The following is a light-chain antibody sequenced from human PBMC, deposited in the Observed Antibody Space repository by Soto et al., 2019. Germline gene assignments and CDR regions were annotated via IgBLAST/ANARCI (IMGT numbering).Light chain of an antibody. J-gene: IGKJ1*01. CDR3: QKYNSYAWT. CDR1: QSISSW. V-gene: IGKV1-5*03. Sequence: DIQMTQSPSTRSASVGDRVTITSRASQSISSWLAWYQQKPGKAHKLLIYKASSLESGVPSRFNGSGSGTEFIITISSLQPDEFATYYCQKYNSYAWTFGQGTKVEFK. CDR2: KAS.